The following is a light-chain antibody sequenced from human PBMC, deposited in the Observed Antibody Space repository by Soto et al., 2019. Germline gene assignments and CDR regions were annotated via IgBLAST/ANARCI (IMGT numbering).Light chain of an antibody. Sequence: DIQMTQSPSSLSAFVGDRVAITCRASDSIDRYLNWYQQKPGQAPRVLITAASTLQSGVPSRFSGSGSGTDFTLTINNLQPEDFATYYCQRTYNAPFTFGPGTKVD. CDR2: AAS. CDR1: DSIDRY. J-gene: IGKJ3*01. V-gene: IGKV1-39*01. CDR3: QRTYNAPFT.